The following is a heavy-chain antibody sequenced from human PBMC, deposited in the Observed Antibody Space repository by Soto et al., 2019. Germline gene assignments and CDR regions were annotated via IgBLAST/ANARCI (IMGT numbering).Heavy chain of an antibody. D-gene: IGHD3-10*01. CDR1: GYTFTSYG. J-gene: IGHJ5*02. CDR2: ISAYNGNT. V-gene: IGHV1-18*04. Sequence: GASVKVSCKASGYTFTSYGISWVRQAPGQGLEWMGWISAYNGNTNYAQKLQGRVTMTTDTSTSTAYMELRSLRSDDTAVYYCARGQGYYGSGGGWFDPWGQGTLVTVSS. CDR3: ARGQGYYGSGGGWFDP.